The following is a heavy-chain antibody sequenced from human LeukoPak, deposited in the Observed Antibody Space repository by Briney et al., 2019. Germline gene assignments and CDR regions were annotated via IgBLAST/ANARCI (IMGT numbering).Heavy chain of an antibody. J-gene: IGHJ6*03. Sequence: SETLSLTCTVSGGSISSSSYYWGWIRQPPGKGLEWIGSIYYSGSTYYNPSLKSRVTISVDTSKNQFSLKLSSVTAADTAVYYCAALVVPAAMPGNYYYMDVWGKGTTVTISS. D-gene: IGHD2-2*01. V-gene: IGHV4-39*01. CDR2: IYYSGST. CDR3: AALVVPAAMPGNYYYMDV. CDR1: GGSISSSSYY.